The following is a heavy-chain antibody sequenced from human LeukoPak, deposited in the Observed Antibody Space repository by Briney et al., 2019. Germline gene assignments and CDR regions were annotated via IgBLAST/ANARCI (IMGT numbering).Heavy chain of an antibody. D-gene: IGHD6-19*01. J-gene: IGHJ4*02. CDR1: GYTFTGYY. CDR2: INPNSGDT. V-gene: IGHV1-2*02. CDR3: ARDYSSGALGSFDY. Sequence: GASVKVSCKASGYTFTGYYIHWVRQAPGQGLEWMGWINPNSGDTNYAQKFQGRVTMTRDTSISTAYMEVSRLRSDDTAVFYCARDYSSGALGSFDYWGQGTLVTVSS.